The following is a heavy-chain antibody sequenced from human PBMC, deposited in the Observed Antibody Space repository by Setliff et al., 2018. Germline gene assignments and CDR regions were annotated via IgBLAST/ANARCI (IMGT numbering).Heavy chain of an antibody. D-gene: IGHD3-3*01. CDR1: GGSISSYY. Sequence: SETLSLTCTVSGGSISSYYWSWIRQPAGKGLEWIGRIYTSGSTNYNPSLKSRVTMSLDTSKNQFSLKLSSVTAADTAVYYCARVGMYYNFWSGYYTYYYYYYMDVWGKGTTVTGAS. CDR2: IYTSGST. J-gene: IGHJ6*03. V-gene: IGHV4-4*07. CDR3: ARVGMYYNFWSGYYTYYYYYYMDV.